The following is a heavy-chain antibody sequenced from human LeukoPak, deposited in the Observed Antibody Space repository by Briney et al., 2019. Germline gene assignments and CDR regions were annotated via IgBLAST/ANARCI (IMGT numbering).Heavy chain of an antibody. CDR1: GFTFSSYI. D-gene: IGHD5-24*01. CDR2: ISSSSSYI. V-gene: IGHV3-21*01. Sequence: GGSLRLSFAASGFTFSSYIMNWVRQAPGKGLEWVSAISSSSSYIYYADSVKGRFTISRDNAKNSLYLQMNSLRAEDTAVYYCARVEVEMATISVFDYWGQGTLVTVSS. J-gene: IGHJ4*02. CDR3: ARVEVEMATISVFDY.